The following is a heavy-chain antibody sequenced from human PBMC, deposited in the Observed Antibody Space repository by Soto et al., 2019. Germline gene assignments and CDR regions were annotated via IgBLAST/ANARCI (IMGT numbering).Heavy chain of an antibody. J-gene: IGHJ6*02. D-gene: IGHD3-10*01. CDR3: ERYVAQMVRGSDCMDV. V-gene: IGHV4-59*01. CDR2: IYYSGST. CDR1: GGSISSYY. Sequence: PSETLSLTCTVSGGSISSYYWSWIRQPPGKGLEWIGYIYYSGSTNYNPSLKSRVTISVYTSQNQFSLKLSSVTAADTAVYYCERYVAQMVRGSDCMDVSGRGPTVTFSS.